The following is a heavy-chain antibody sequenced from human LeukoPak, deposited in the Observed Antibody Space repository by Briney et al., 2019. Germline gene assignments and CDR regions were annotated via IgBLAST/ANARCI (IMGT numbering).Heavy chain of an antibody. J-gene: IGHJ4*02. V-gene: IGHV3-43*01. D-gene: IGHD3-22*01. CDR1: GFTFDDYT. CDR2: ISWDGGST. CDR3: SSSAYDSSFIDY. Sequence: GGSLRLSCAASGFTFDDYTMHWVRQAPGKGLEWVSLISWDGGSTYYADSVKGRFTISRDNSKNSLYLQMNSLRTEDTALYYCSSSAYDSSFIDYWGQGTLVTVSS.